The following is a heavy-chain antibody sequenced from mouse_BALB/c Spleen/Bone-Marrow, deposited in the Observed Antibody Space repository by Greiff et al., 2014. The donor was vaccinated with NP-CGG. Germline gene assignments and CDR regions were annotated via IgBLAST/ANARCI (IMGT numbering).Heavy chain of an antibody. D-gene: IGHD2-1*01. V-gene: IGHV3-8*02. CDR1: GDSITSGY. J-gene: IGHJ3*01. Sequence: EVKLMESGPSLVKPSQTLSLTCSVTGDSITSGYWNWIRKFPGNKLEYMGYISCSDSTYYNPSLKSRISITRDTSKNQYYLQLNSVTTEDTATYYCARGYGNYRAWFAYWGQGTLVTVSA. CDR2: ISCSDST. CDR3: ARGYGNYRAWFAY.